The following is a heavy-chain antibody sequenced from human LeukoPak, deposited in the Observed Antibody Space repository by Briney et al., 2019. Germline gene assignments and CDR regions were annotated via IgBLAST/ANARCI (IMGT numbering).Heavy chain of an antibody. CDR1: GYTFTSYY. CDR3: ARAVGATGWFDP. CDR2: INPSVGST. J-gene: IGHJ5*02. D-gene: IGHD1-26*01. V-gene: IGHV1-46*01. Sequence: GASVKVSCKASGYTFTSYYMHWVRQAPGQGLEWMGIINPSVGSTTYAQKFQGRVTMTRDTSTSTVYMELNSVRSEDTAVYYCARAVGATGWFDPWGQGTLVTVPS.